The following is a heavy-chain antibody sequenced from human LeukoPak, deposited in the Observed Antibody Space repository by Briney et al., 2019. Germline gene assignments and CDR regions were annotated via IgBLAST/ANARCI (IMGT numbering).Heavy chain of an antibody. CDR1: GSTFSSYG. V-gene: IGHV3-30*18. Sequence: GRSLRLSCAASGSTFSSYGMHWVRQAPGKGLEWVAVISYDGSNKYYADSVKGRFTISRDNSKNTLYLQMNSLRAEDTAVYYCAKGRRDYDSSGYYYWGQGTLVTVSS. J-gene: IGHJ4*02. CDR3: AKGRRDYDSSGYYY. CDR2: ISYDGSNK. D-gene: IGHD3-22*01.